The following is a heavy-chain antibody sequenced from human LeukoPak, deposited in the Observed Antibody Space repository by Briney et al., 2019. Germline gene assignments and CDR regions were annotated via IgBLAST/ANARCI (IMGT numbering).Heavy chain of an antibody. D-gene: IGHD3-10*01. J-gene: IGHJ3*02. CDR1: GFAFSNYG. CDR3: ARAGSVYGWFGESYAFDI. V-gene: IGHV3-23*01. Sequence: GGSLRLSCAASGFAFSNYGMDWVRQAPGKGLEWVSGITGSGGTTYYAGSVKGRFTISRDNSKNTLYLQMGSLRAEDMAVYYCARAGSVYGWFGESYAFDIWGQGTMVTVSS. CDR2: ITGSGGTT.